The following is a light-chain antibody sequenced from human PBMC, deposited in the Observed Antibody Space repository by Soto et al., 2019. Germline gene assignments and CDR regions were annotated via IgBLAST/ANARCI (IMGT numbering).Light chain of an antibody. CDR3: QQYNNWPPLT. V-gene: IGKV3-15*01. Sequence: EIVMTQSPATLSVSPGERATLSCRASQSVSSNLAWYQQRPGQALRLLIYGASTRATGVPARFSGSGSGTEFTLTISSLLSEDFAVYYCQQYNNWPPLTFGGGTKVEIK. J-gene: IGKJ4*01. CDR2: GAS. CDR1: QSVSSN.